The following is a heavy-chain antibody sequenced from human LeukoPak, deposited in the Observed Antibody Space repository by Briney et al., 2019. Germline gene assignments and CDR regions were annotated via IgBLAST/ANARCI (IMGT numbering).Heavy chain of an antibody. CDR3: ARGYCSTTSCLGMDY. Sequence: SETLSLTCAVFGGSFSGYFWTWIRQPPGKGLEWIGEINHSGSTQYNPSLKSRVTISVDTSKNQFSLKVSSVTAADTAVYYCARGYCSTTSCLGMDYWGQGTLVTVSS. D-gene: IGHD2-2*01. J-gene: IGHJ4*02. CDR2: INHSGST. V-gene: IGHV4-34*01. CDR1: GGSFSGYF.